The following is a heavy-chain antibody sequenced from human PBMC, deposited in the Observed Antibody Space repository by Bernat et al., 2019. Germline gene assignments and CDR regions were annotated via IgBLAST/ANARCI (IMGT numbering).Heavy chain of an antibody. CDR1: GSSISSGGYY. D-gene: IGHD4-17*01. CDR3: ARYLYGDYIY. Sequence: QVQLQESGPGLVKPSQTLSLTCTVSGSSISSGGYYWSWIRQHPGKGLEWIGYIFYGGNTYHNPSLKSRVTISVDTSKNQFSLKLSSVTAADTAMYYCARYLYGDYIYWGQGTLVTVSS. V-gene: IGHV4-31*03. CDR2: IFYGGNT. J-gene: IGHJ4*02.